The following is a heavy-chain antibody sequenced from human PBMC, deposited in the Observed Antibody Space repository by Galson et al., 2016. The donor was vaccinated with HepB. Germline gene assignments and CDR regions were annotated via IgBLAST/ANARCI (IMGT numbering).Heavy chain of an antibody. CDR3: ARDPHASGWAAYYFDA. CDR2: IRYSGDPM. CDR1: GFSFSDYY. D-gene: IGHD6-19*01. V-gene: IGHV3-11*04. Sequence: SLRLSCAASGFSFSDYYMAWIRQAPGKGLEWVSHIRYSGDPMSYADSVMGRFTTSRDNSKNTLFRQMNSLRAEDTAVYFCARDPHASGWAAYYFDAWGQGTLVTVSP. J-gene: IGHJ5*02.